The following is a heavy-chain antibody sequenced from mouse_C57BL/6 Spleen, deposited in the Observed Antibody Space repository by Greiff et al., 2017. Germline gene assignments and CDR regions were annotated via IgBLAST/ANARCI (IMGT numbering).Heavy chain of an antibody. CDR1: GYTFTDYN. CDR3: ASGNYYDYYYYAMDY. J-gene: IGHJ4*01. Sequence: VQLQQSGPELVKPGASVKMSCKASGYTFTDYNMHWVKQSHGKSLEWIGYINPNNGGTSYNQKFKGKATLTVNKSSSTAYMELRSLTSEDSAVYYCASGNYYDYYYYAMDYWGQGTSVTVSS. V-gene: IGHV1-22*01. CDR2: INPNNGGT. D-gene: IGHD2-4*01.